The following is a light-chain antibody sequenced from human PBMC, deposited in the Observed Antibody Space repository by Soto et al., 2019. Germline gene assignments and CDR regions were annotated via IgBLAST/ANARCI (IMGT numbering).Light chain of an antibody. Sequence: DIQMTQSPSTLSASVGDRVTITCRAGQSINNWLAWYQQKPGKAPKLFIFKASTLEIGVPSRFSGSGSGTEFTLSISSLQPDDFATYFCQQYESFPRTFGQGTKVEMK. CDR1: QSINNW. CDR3: QQYESFPRT. CDR2: KAS. J-gene: IGKJ1*01. V-gene: IGKV1-5*03.